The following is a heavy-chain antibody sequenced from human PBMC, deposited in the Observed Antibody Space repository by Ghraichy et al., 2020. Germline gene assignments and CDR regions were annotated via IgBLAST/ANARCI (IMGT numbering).Heavy chain of an antibody. CDR1: GFTFTIYT. CDR2: INSGGGDT. J-gene: IGHJ4*02. D-gene: IGHD2-15*01. V-gene: IGHV3-23*01. CDR3: VTNLGYCSGVTCYSNS. Sequence: GGSLRLSCAASGFTFTIYTMSWVRQAPGKGLEWVSAINSGGGDTYYADSVKGRFTISRDNSKNTLYLQINSLRVEDSAVYYCVTNLGYCSGVTCYSNSWGQGPLVTVSS.